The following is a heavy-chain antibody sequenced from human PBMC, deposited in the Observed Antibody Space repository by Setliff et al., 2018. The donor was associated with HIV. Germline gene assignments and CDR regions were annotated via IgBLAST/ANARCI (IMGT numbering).Heavy chain of an antibody. CDR3: ARGYSSSWYSYYYYGMDV. V-gene: IGHV3-21*01. CDR1: GFTFSSYS. J-gene: IGHJ6*02. Sequence: PGGSLRLSCAASGFTFSSYSMNWVRQAPGKGLEWVSSISSSSSYIYYADSVKGRFTISRDNAKNSLYLQMNSLRAEDTAVYYCARGYSSSWYSYYYYGMDVWGQGTTVTVSS. CDR2: ISSSSSYI. D-gene: IGHD6-13*01.